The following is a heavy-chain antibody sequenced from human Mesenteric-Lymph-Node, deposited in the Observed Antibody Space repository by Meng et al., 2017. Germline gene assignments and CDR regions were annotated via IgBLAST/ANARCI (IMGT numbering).Heavy chain of an antibody. CDR2: IYYSGST. V-gene: IGHV4-28*01. CDR3: ARNVPGTSAYYD. D-gene: IGHD3-22*01. J-gene: IGHJ4*02. CDR1: GYSISSNNW. Sequence: QVQLQDSGPGLVKPSDTLALTCAVSGYSISSNNWWGWIRQPPGKGLEWIGYIYYSGSTSYNPSLKSRVTMSVDTSKNQFSLNLNSVTAVDTAVYYCARNVPGTSAYYDWGQGTLVTVSS.